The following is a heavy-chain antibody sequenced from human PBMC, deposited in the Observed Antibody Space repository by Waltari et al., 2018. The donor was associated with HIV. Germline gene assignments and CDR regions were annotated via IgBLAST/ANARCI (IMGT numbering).Heavy chain of an antibody. V-gene: IGHV4-39*01. Sequence: QPLLQESGPGQLKPSGTLSPPSTVSGDPSKSSVYCGGWSRRPPGKGLGWIGSMYSGSTYYNPSLKSRVTISVDTSKNQFSLKVSSVTAADTAIYYCARHGTISNFGYWGQGTLVSVSS. CDR1: GDPSKSSVYC. J-gene: IGHJ4*02. D-gene: IGHD3-3*01. CDR3: ARHGTISNFGY. CDR2: MYSGST.